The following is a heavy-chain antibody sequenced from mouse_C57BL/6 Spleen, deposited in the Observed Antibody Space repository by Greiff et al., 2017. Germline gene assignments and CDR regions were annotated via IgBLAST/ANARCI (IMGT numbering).Heavy chain of an antibody. V-gene: IGHV10-1*01. J-gene: IGHJ3*01. Sequence: EVKLVESGGGLVQPKGSLKLSCAASGFSFNTYAMTWVRQAPGKGLEWVARIRSKSNNYATYYADSVKDRFTISRDDSESMLYLQMNNLKTEDTSMYYCVRDYGSILWFAYWGQGTLVTVSA. D-gene: IGHD1-1*01. CDR2: IRSKSNNYAT. CDR1: GFSFNTYA. CDR3: VRDYGSILWFAY.